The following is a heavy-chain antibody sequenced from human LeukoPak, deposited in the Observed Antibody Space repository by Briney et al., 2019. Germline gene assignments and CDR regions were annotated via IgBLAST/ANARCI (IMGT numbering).Heavy chain of an antibody. Sequence: GGSLRLSCAASGFTLSSYWMSWVRQAPGKGLEWVANIKQDGSEKYYVDSVKGRFTISRDNAKNSLYLQMNSLRAEDTAVYYCARVARGKYQLLWLDYWGQGTLVTVSS. CDR2: IKQDGSEK. D-gene: IGHD2-2*01. CDR3: ARVARGKYQLLWLDY. V-gene: IGHV3-7*01. J-gene: IGHJ4*02. CDR1: GFTLSSYW.